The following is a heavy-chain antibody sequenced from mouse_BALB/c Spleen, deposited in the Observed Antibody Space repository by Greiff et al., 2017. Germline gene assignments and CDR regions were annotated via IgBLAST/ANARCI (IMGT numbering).Heavy chain of an antibody. D-gene: IGHD4-1*01. CDR2: INPSSGYT. Sequence: QVQLKQSGAELARPGASVKMSCKASGYTFTSYTMHWVKQRPGQGLEWIGYINPSSGYTNYNQKFKDKATLTADKSSSTADMQLSSLTSEDSAVYYCARSRLSWEYFDVWGAGTTVTVSS. CDR1: GYTFTSYT. V-gene: IGHV1-4*01. J-gene: IGHJ1*01. CDR3: ARSRLSWEYFDV.